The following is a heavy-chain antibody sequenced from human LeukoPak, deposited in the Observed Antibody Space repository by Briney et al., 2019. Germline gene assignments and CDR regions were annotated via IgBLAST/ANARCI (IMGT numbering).Heavy chain of an antibody. D-gene: IGHD2-2*02. Sequence: GGSLRLSCAASGFTFSSYWMSWVRQAPGKGLEWVANIKQDGSEKYYADSVKGRFTISRDNSKNTLYLQMNSLRAEDTAVYYCAKELRGLLHPLDYWGQGTLVTVSS. CDR2: IKQDGSEK. CDR3: AKELRGLLHPLDY. J-gene: IGHJ4*02. V-gene: IGHV3-7*01. CDR1: GFTFSSYW.